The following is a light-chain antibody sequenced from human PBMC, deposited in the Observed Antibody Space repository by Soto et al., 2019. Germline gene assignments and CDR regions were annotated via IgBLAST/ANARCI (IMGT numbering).Light chain of an antibody. CDR3: QQYHSFSFT. V-gene: IGKV1-39*01. Sequence: DIQMTQSPSSLSASVGDRVTITCRASQSISRNLNWYQQKQGKAPKLLIYAASNLQSGVPSRFSGSGSGTEFTLTISSLQPDDSATYYCQQYHSFSFTFGQGTKLEIK. J-gene: IGKJ2*01. CDR2: AAS. CDR1: QSISRN.